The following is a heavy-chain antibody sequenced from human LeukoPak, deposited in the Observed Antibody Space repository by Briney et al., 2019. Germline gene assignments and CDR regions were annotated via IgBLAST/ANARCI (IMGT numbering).Heavy chain of an antibody. CDR1: GGSCSGYY. CDR2: INHSGST. D-gene: IGHD3-10*01. J-gene: IGHJ4*02. CDR3: TKHPYDSGI. V-gene: IGHV4-34*03. Sequence: AETLSLTCAVYGGSCSGYYWSWIRQPPGRGLAWIGEINHSGSTNYNPSLQSRGPISVDTSKNQFSLKLSSVTAADTAVYYWTKHPYDSGIWGQGTLVTVSS.